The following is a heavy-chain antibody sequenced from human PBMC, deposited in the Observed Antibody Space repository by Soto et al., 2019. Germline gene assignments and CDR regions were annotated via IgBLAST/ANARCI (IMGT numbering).Heavy chain of an antibody. CDR3: ARSAILVVPAAMYFDY. D-gene: IGHD2-2*01. V-gene: IGHV4-31*03. CDR2: IYYSGSP. CDR1: GGSISSGGYY. Sequence: QVQLQESGPGLVKPSQTLSLTCTVTVSGGSISSGGYYWSWIRQHPGKGLEWIGYIYYSGSPSYNPSLKSRVTISVDTSKNQCSLKLSPVTAADTAVYYCARSAILVVPAAMYFDYWGQGTLVTVSS. J-gene: IGHJ4*02.